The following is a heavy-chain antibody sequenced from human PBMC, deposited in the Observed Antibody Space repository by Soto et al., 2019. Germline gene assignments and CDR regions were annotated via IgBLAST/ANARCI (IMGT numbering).Heavy chain of an antibody. V-gene: IGHV1-69*12. CDR2: LMPIFRAP. Sequence: QVQLVQSGAEVKKPGSSVKVSCKASGGAFSDYAFSWVRQAPGQGLEWLGGLMPIFRAPDYAQKFEGRVTITAXEXTXTXXMEMNSLRSEDTAVYYCASWLKGPDIGNYYYGMDVWGQGTTVTVS. D-gene: IGHD2-15*01. CDR3: ASWLKGPDIGNYYYGMDV. J-gene: IGHJ6*02. CDR1: GGAFSDYA.